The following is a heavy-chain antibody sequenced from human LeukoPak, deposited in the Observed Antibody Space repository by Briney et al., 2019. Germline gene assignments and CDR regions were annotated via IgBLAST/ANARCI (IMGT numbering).Heavy chain of an antibody. V-gene: IGHV3-21*01. CDR3: ARDGRGDYDFWSGYSNYYYYYYMDV. J-gene: IGHJ6*03. Sequence: GSLRLSCAASGFTFSSYTMNWVRQAPGKGLEWVSSITSNTRYIFYADSVKGRFTISRDNAKNSLYLQMNSLRAEDTAVYYCARDGRGDYDFWSGYSNYYYYYYMDVWGKGTTVTVSS. D-gene: IGHD3-3*01. CDR2: ITSNTRYI. CDR1: GFTFSSYT.